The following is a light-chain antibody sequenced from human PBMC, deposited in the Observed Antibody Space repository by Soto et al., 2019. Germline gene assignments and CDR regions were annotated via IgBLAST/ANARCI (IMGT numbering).Light chain of an antibody. Sequence: EFVLAQSPATLSLSPVERATLSCMASQSVSSYLAWYQQKPGQAPRLLIYDVSNRATGIPARFSGSGSGTDFTLKISRVEAEDVGVYYCMQGTHWPWTFGQGTKVDIK. CDR1: QSVSSY. CDR3: MQGTHWPWT. J-gene: IGKJ1*01. CDR2: DVS. V-gene: IGKV3-11*01.